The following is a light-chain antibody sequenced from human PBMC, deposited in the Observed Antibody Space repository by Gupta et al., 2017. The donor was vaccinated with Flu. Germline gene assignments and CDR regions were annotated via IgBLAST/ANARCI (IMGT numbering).Light chain of an antibody. CDR2: EVS. Sequence: TSSDVGGYKYVSWYQQHPGKAPKVMIYEVSKRPSGVPDRFSGSKSGNTASLTVSGLQAEDEADYYCSSYTSNNTRVFGGGTKLTVL. CDR3: SSYTSNNTRV. J-gene: IGLJ2*01. V-gene: IGLV2-8*01. CDR1: SSDVGGYKY.